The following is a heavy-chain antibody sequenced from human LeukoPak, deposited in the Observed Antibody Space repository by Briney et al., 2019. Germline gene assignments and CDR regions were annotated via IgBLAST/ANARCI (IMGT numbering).Heavy chain of an antibody. CDR1: GFTFANYV. CDR3: TRDLLPPGKSNSNPYFFDY. D-gene: IGHD4-23*01. J-gene: IGHJ4*02. V-gene: IGHV3-49*03. CDR2: IRSNAYGGTT. Sequence: GRSLRLSCSASGFTFANYVMSWFRQAPGKGLEWVGFIRSNAYGGTTEYAASVNGRFTISRDDSKSTAYLQTNSLETEDTAVNYCTRDLLPPGKSNSNPYFFDYWGQGTLVTVSS.